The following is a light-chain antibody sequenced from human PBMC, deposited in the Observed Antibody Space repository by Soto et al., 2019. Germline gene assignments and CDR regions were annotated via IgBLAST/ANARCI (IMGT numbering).Light chain of an antibody. CDR3: QQSYSTPRT. V-gene: IGKV1-39*01. Sequence: DIQMTQSPSSLSASVGDRVTITCRAGQDIRIALDWFQQKPGKAPRRLIYASSSLQSGVPSRFSGSGSGTDFTLTISSLQPEDFATYYCQQSYSTPRTFGQGTKVDIK. CDR2: ASS. CDR1: QDIRIA. J-gene: IGKJ1*01.